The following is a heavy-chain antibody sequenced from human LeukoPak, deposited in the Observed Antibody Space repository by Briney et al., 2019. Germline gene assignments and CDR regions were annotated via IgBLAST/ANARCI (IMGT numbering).Heavy chain of an antibody. Sequence: SETLSLTCTVSGGSISSSSYYWGWMRQPPGQGLEWIGSIYYSGTTDYNPTLKSRVTISIDTSKNQCSLKLSSVTAADTAVYYCARGGVYDSTGYPPDYWGQGTLVTVSS. CDR1: GGSISSSSYY. J-gene: IGHJ4*02. D-gene: IGHD3-22*01. CDR3: ARGGVYDSTGYPPDY. V-gene: IGHV4-39*07. CDR2: IYYSGTT.